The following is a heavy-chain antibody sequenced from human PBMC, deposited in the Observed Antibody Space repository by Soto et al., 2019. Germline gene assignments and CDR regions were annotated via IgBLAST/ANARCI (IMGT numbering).Heavy chain of an antibody. CDR2: LIPIFRTP. CDR1: GGTFSTSA. CDR3: ERDKDRPQLGGNYYYILDV. Sequence: QVQLEQSGAEVKKPGSSVKVSCKASGGTFSTSAISWVRQAPGQGLEWMGGLIPIFRTPDDAQKFQGRVTVTADEPTSTADRELSGLSPDDTAVYDCERDKDRPQLGGNYYYILDVWGQGTTITVSS. D-gene: IGHD3-3*02. J-gene: IGHJ6*02. V-gene: IGHV1-69*12.